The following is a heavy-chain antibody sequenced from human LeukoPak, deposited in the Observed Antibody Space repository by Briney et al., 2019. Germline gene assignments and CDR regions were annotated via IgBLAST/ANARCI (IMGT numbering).Heavy chain of an antibody. Sequence: KSSETLSLTCAVYGGSFSGYYWSWIRQPPGKGLEWIGGINHSGSTNYNPSLKSRVTISVDTSKNQFSLKLSSVTAADTAVYYCARGVRITIFGVVTPMDVWGQGTTVTVSS. CDR3: ARGVRITIFGVVTPMDV. CDR2: INHSGST. V-gene: IGHV4-34*01. D-gene: IGHD3-3*01. CDR1: GGSFSGYY. J-gene: IGHJ6*02.